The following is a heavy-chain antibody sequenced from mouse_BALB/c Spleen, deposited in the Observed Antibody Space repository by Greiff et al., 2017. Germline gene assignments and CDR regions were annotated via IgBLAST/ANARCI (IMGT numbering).Heavy chain of an antibody. D-gene: IGHD2-3*01. V-gene: IGHV1S29*02. CDR3: ARNGYYVYYAMDY. Sequence: EVQLQQSGPELVKPGASVKISCKASGYTFTDYNMHWVKQSHGKSLEWIGYIYPYNGGTGYNQKFKSKATLTVDNSSSTAYMELRSLTSEDSAVYYCARNGYYVYYAMDYWGQGTSVTVSS. CDR2: IYPYNGGT. CDR1: GYTFTDYN. J-gene: IGHJ4*01.